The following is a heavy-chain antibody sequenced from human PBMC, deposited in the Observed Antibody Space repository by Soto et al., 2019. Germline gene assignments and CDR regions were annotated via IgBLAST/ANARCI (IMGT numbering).Heavy chain of an antibody. CDR3: AKEGHTSGRWCCFNI. CDR1: GFTLSSSV. CDR2: ISVDGRND. J-gene: IGHJ3*02. V-gene: IGHV3-30*18. Sequence: GGSLRLSCEASGFTLSSSVMHWVRQAPGKRLEWLSVISVDGRNDLHAGAVKGRFTISRDISKNMVYLQMNDLRPDDTAMYFCAKEGHTSGRWCCFNIWGQGTMVTVSS. D-gene: IGHD2-8*02.